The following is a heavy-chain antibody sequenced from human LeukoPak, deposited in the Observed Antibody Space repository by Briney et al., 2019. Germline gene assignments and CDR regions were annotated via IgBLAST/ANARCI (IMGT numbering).Heavy chain of an antibody. CDR3: ARRIRYSYGSGGAFDI. D-gene: IGHD5-18*01. CDR1: GGSFSGYY. J-gene: IGHJ3*02. CDR2: INHSGST. V-gene: IGHV4-34*01. Sequence: PSETLSPTCAVYGGSFSGYYWSWIRQPPGKGLEWIGEINHSGSTNYNPSLKSRVTISVDTSKNQFSLKLSSVTAADTAVYYCARRIRYSYGSGGAFDIWGQGTMVTVSS.